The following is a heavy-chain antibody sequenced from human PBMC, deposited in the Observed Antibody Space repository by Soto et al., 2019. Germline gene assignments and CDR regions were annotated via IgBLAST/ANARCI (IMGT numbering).Heavy chain of an antibody. Sequence: QVHLEQSGVEVKKPGASVKVSCKASNYTFTYYGISWVRQAPGQGLEWMGWISAYSGYTNYAQNLQGRVFMTTDTSTNTAYLELRSLRSDDTAMYYCARDYCSRPKRSRYNYFDFWGQGTLITVSS. CDR2: ISAYSGYT. V-gene: IGHV1-18*04. CDR1: NYTFTYYG. J-gene: IGHJ4*02. CDR3: ARDYCSRPKRSRYNYFDF. D-gene: IGHD2-2*01.